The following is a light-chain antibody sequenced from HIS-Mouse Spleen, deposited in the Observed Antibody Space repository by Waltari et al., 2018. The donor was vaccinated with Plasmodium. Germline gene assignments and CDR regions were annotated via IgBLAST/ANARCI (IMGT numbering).Light chain of an antibody. V-gene: IGKV3-15*01. CDR1: QSVSSN. J-gene: IGKJ2*01. Sequence: IVMTQSPATPSVSPGETATLSCRASQSVSSNLAGYQQKPGQPPRLLSYGASTRATCIQVSVSGSGSGTGFTLTISSLQSEDFAVYYCQQNNNPRTTFGQGTKLEIK. CDR2: GAS. CDR3: QQNNNPRTT.